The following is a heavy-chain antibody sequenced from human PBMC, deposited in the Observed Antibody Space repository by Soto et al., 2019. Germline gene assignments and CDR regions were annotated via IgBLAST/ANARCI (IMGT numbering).Heavy chain of an antibody. D-gene: IGHD2-15*01. CDR1: GYTFTSYY. V-gene: IGHV1-46*01. CDR2: INPSGGST. CDR3: ARYCSGGSCYSGMDV. J-gene: IGHJ6*04. Sequence: ASVKVSCKASGYTFTSYYMHWVRQAPGQGLEWMGIINPSGGSTSYEQKFQGRVTMTRDTSTSTVYMELSSLRSEDTAVYYCARYCSGGSCYSGMDVWGKGPTVTVSS.